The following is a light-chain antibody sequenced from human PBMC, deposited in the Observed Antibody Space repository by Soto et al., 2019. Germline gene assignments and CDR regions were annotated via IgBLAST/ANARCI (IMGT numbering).Light chain of an antibody. Sequence: QSALTQPPSASGSPGQSVTISCTGTSSDVGGYNYVSWYQQHPGKAPKLLIYEVSKWPSGVPDRFSGSKSGNTASLTVSGLQAEDEADYYCSSYGGSNIPLYVFGTGTKV. CDR1: SSDVGGYNY. J-gene: IGLJ1*01. CDR2: EVS. V-gene: IGLV2-8*01. CDR3: SSYGGSNIPLYV.